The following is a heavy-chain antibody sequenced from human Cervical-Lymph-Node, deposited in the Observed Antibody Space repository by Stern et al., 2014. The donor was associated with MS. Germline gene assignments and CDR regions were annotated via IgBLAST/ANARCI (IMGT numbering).Heavy chain of an antibody. V-gene: IGHV1-69*06. CDR2: IIAISDKS. CDR1: GGIFSDFA. Sequence: QVQLVQSGAEVKKPGSSVKVSCKASGGIFSDFAISWGRQAPGQGLEWLGGIIAISDKSNYAQKLQGRVTITADKSTSTVYMELSSLTSEDTSLYYCARDGRYGSGWFFDHWGQGTLVTVSS. D-gene: IGHD6-19*01. CDR3: ARDGRYGSGWFFDH. J-gene: IGHJ4*02.